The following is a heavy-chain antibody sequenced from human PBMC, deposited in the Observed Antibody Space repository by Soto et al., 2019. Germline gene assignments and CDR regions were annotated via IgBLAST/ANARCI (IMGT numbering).Heavy chain of an antibody. CDR1: GDYIHVGGHY. Sequence: SETLSLTCSVSGDYIHVGGHYWTWIRQRPGKGLEWMGYIYYTGKTYYNPSLESRLTMSVDRSKNQFSLRLTSVTAADTAVYFCGRDLTSNANCIDPWGQGTLVTVSS. J-gene: IGHJ5*02. CDR3: GRDLTSNANCIDP. CDR2: IYYTGKT. V-gene: IGHV4-30-4*01. D-gene: IGHD2-2*01.